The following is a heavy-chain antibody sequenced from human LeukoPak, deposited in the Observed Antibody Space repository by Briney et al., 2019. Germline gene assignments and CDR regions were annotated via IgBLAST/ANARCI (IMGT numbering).Heavy chain of an antibody. CDR3: SRGTSAGGPISPFDF. V-gene: IGHV3-74*01. Sequence: GGSLRLSCVASGFTFSKNWMHWVRHAPGKGLVWVSRIQGDGSNTNYADSVKGRFSISRDNAKNMVYLQMTSLWAEDTGIYYCSRGTSAGGPISPFDFWGQGTVVTVSS. CDR2: IQGDGSNT. D-gene: IGHD6-13*01. CDR1: GFTFSKNW. J-gene: IGHJ4*02.